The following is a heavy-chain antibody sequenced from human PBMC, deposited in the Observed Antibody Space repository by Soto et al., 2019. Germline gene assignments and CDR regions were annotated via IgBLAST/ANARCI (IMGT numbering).Heavy chain of an antibody. V-gene: IGHV4-4*02. CDR3: ARVYSGSYSDY. Sequence: TLSLTCAVSCGSIRSNNRWSWVRQPPGKGLEWIGEIFHSGSTNYNPSLKTRVTISVDKSKNQFSLKLSSVTAADTAVYYCARVYSGSYSDYWGQGTLVTVSS. CDR2: IFHSGST. J-gene: IGHJ4*02. D-gene: IGHD1-26*01. CDR1: CGSIRSNNR.